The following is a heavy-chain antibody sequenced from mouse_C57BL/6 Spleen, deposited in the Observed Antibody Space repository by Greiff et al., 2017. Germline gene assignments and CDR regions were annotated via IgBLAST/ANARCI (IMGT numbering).Heavy chain of an antibody. CDR2: IYPSDSET. CDR1: GYTFTSYW. J-gene: IGHJ1*03. CDR3: ARGDGYPWYFEV. Sequence: VQLQQPGAELVRPGSSVKLSCKASGYTFTSYWMDWVKQRPGHGLEWIGNIYPSDSETHYNQKFKDKATLTVDKSSSTAYMQRSSLTSEDSAVYYWARGDGYPWYFEVWGTGTTVTVSS. V-gene: IGHV1-61*01. D-gene: IGHD2-3*01.